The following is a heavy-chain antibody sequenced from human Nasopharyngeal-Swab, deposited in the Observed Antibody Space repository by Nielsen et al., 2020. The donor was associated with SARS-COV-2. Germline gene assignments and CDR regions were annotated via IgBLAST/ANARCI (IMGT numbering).Heavy chain of an antibody. J-gene: IGHJ6*03. D-gene: IGHD3-3*01. Sequence: ASVKVSCKASGYTFTSYDINWVRQATGQGLEWMGWMNPNSGNTGYAQEFQGRVTMTRNTSISTAYMELSSLRSEDTAVYYCARLSNYDFWSGYYAYMDVWGKGTTVTVSS. CDR2: MNPNSGNT. CDR1: GYTFTSYD. V-gene: IGHV1-8*01. CDR3: ARLSNYDFWSGYYAYMDV.